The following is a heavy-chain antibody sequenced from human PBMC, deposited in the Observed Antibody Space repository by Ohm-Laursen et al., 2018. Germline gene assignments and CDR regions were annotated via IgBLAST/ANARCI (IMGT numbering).Heavy chain of an antibody. J-gene: IGHJ4*02. Sequence: SLRLSCSASGFTVSSNYMSWVRQAPGKGLEWVSVIYSGGSTYYADSVKGRFTISRDNSKNTLYLQMNSLRAEDTAVYYCAKDLASRIYSSGWLPYYFDYWGQGTLVTVS. D-gene: IGHD6-19*01. CDR3: AKDLASRIYSSGWLPYYFDY. V-gene: IGHV3-53*01. CDR2: IYSGGST. CDR1: GFTVSSNY.